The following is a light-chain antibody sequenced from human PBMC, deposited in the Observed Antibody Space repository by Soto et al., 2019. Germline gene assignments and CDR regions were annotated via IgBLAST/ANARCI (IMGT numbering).Light chain of an antibody. Sequence: IQMTQSPSSLSATVGDRVTITCRASRGVSSYLVWYQQKPGKAPELLIYAASTLQSGVPLSFSGSGSGTEFTLTISSLQPEDFATYYCQQLSYYPRTFGQGTKLEI. CDR2: AAS. J-gene: IGKJ2*01. CDR3: QQLSYYPRT. CDR1: RGVSSY. V-gene: IGKV1-9*01.